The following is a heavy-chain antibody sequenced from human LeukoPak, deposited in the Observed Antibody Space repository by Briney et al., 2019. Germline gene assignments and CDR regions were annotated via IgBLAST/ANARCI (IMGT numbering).Heavy chain of an antibody. CDR1: GGSISSSSYY. CDR2: IYYSGST. J-gene: IGHJ4*02. Sequence: SETLSLTCTVSGGSISSSSYYWAWIRQPPGKGLEWIGSIYYSGSTYYNPSLKSRVTISVDTSKNQFSLKLSSVTAADTAVYYCAAPYYYGSGSFNFDYWGQGTLVTVSS. V-gene: IGHV4-39*01. D-gene: IGHD3-10*01. CDR3: AAPYYYGSGSFNFDY.